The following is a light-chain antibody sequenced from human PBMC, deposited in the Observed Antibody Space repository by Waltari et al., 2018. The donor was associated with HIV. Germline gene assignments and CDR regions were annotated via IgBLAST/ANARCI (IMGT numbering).Light chain of an antibody. CDR2: EDN. CDR3: QSYDSRNHVV. CDR1: SGSIASNY. J-gene: IGLJ2*01. V-gene: IGLV6-57*03. Sequence: NFMLTQPHSVSESPGKTVTISCTRSSGSIASNYVLWYQQRPGSAPTTMIYEDNQRPPGVPDRFSGSIDSSSNSASLTISGLKTEDEGDYYCQSYDSRNHVVFGGGTKLTVL.